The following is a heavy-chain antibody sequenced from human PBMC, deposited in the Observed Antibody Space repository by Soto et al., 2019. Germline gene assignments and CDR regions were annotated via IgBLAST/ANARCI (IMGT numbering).Heavy chain of an antibody. J-gene: IGHJ4*02. Sequence: ASVKVSCKVSGYTLTELSMHWVRQAPGKGLEWMGGFDPEDGETIYAQKFQGRVTMTEDTSTDTAYMELSSLRSEDTAVYYCATKRFLEMWPDYWGQGTLVTVSS. V-gene: IGHV1-24*01. CDR2: FDPEDGET. D-gene: IGHD3-3*01. CDR3: ATKRFLEMWPDY. CDR1: GYTLTELS.